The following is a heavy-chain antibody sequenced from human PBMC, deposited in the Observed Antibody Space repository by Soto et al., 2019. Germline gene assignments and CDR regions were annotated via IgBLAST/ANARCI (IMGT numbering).Heavy chain of an antibody. V-gene: IGHV4-59*01. D-gene: IGHD4-17*01. CDR3: ARSTLTTRPSFQH. CDR2: IYYSGST. Sequence: SETLSVTCTVSGGSISSYYWSWIRQPPGKGLEWIGYIYYSGSTNYNPSLKSRVTISVDTSKNQFSLKLSSVTAADTAVYYCARSTLTTRPSFQHWGQGTLVTVSS. J-gene: IGHJ1*01. CDR1: GGSISSYY.